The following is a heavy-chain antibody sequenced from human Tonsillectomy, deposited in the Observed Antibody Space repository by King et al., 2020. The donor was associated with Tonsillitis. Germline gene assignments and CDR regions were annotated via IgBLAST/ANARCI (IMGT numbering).Heavy chain of an antibody. D-gene: IGHD7-27*01. Sequence: TLKESGPALVKPTQTLTLTCTFSGFSLSTSGMCVSWIRQPPGKALEWLARIDWDDDKYYSTSLKTRLTISKDTSKNQVVLTMTNMDPVDTATYYCARWSHTGGYFDYWGQGTLVTVSS. CDR3: ARWSHTGGYFDY. V-gene: IGHV2-70*11. CDR1: GFSLSTSGMC. J-gene: IGHJ4*02. CDR2: IDWDDDK.